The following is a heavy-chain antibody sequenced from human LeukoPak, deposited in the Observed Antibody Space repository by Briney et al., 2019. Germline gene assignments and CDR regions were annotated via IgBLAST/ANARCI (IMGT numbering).Heavy chain of an antibody. J-gene: IGHJ6*03. D-gene: IGHD3-16*01. CDR3: ARGLRPYYYYYMDV. V-gene: IGHV3-7*01. CDR2: IKQEGSVR. CDR1: VFTFNIYW. Sequence: PGGSLRLSCAASVFTFNIYWMTWVRQAPGKGLEWVANIKQEGSVRYYVDSVKGRFTTSRDNAKNSLYLQMNSLRAEDTAVYYCARGLRPYYYYYMDVWGKGTTVTVPS.